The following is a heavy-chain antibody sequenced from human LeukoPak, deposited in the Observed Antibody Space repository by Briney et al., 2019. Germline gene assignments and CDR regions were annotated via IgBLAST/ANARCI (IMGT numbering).Heavy chain of an antibody. CDR2: IYYSGST. J-gene: IGHJ5*02. D-gene: IGHD4-17*01. V-gene: IGHV4-39*07. Sequence: GSLRLSCAASGFTFSNYAMSWVRQAPGKGLEWIGSIYYSGSTYYNPSLKSRVTISVDTSKNQFSLKLSSVTAADTAVHYCAREGDYGDYKLGWFDPWGQGTLVTVSS. CDR3: AREGDYGDYKLGWFDP. CDR1: GFTFSNYA.